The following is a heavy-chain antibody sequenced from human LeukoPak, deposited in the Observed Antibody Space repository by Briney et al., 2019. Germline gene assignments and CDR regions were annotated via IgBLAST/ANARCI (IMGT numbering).Heavy chain of an antibody. D-gene: IGHD3-22*01. V-gene: IGHV3-66*04. CDR2: IYRDGSS. CDR3: ARLTGSGYYYFDY. J-gene: IGHJ4*02. CDR1: GLSVSSNY. Sequence: PGGSLRLSCVASGLSVSSNYMSWVRQAPGKGLEWVSVIYRDGSSYYAESVKGRFTISRDNSKNTLYIQMNSLRAEDTAVYYCARLTGSGYYYFDYWGQGTLVTVSS.